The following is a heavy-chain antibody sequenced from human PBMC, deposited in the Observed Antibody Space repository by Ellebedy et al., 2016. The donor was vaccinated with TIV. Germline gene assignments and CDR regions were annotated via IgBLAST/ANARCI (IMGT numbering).Heavy chain of an antibody. CDR3: ARCGGSGSYYKQAFDI. V-gene: IGHV5-51*01. CDR2: IYPGDSDT. D-gene: IGHD3-10*01. J-gene: IGHJ3*02. CDR1: GYSFTSYW. Sequence: GESLKISCTSSGYSFTSYWIGWVRQMPGKGLEWMGLIYPGDSDTRYSPSFQGQVTFSADKSISTAYLQWGSLKASDTAMYYCARCGGSGSYYKQAFDIWGHGTMVTVSS.